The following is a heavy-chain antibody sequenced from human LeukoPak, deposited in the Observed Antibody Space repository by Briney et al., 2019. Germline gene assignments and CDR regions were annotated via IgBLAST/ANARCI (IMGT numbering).Heavy chain of an antibody. CDR2: IYYSGST. J-gene: IGHJ3*02. CDR1: GGSISSGGYS. Sequence: PSQTLSLTCAVSGGSISSGGYSWSWIRQPPGKGLEWIGYIYYSGSTYYNPSLKSRVTISVDTSKNQFSLKLSSVTAADTAVYYCARWNDYGDYYDQGWDDAFDIWGQGTMVTVSS. CDR3: ARWNDYGDYYDQGWDDAFDI. D-gene: IGHD4-17*01. V-gene: IGHV4-30-4*07.